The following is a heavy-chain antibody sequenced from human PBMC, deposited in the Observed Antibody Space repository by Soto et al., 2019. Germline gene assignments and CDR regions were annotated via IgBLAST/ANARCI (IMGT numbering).Heavy chain of an antibody. Sequence: GGSLRLSCAASGCIFTNIWMTWVRQAPGKGLEWVGGIKSRTGGGRTDYAAPVEGRFTISRDDSKNMLSLSITSLRTEDTALYSCTTDHYQRAWNIFDSWGQGIVVTVSS. V-gene: IGHV3-15*01. CDR1: GCIFTNIW. D-gene: IGHD1-1*01. CDR3: TTDHYQRAWNIFDS. CDR2: IKSRTGGGRT. J-gene: IGHJ4*02.